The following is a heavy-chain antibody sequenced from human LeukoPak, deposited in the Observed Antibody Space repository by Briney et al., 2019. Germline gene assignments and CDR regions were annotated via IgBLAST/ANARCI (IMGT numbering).Heavy chain of an antibody. V-gene: IGHV1-3*01. CDR3: ARGLVDCSSTSCYGGNWFDP. CDR1: AYTFTTYA. Sequence: GASGKASCKASAYTFTTYAMHWVRQAAGQRLEWMGWINAGNANTKNAQKFQGRVTMTRDTSASTAYMELSSLRSEDTAVYYCARGLVDCSSTSCYGGNWFDPWGQGTLVTVSS. D-gene: IGHD2-2*01. J-gene: IGHJ5*02. CDR2: INAGNANT.